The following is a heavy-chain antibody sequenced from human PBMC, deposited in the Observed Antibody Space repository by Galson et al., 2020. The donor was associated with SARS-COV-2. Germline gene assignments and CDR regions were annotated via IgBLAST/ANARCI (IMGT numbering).Heavy chain of an antibody. CDR2: INPNSGGT. CDR3: AREIVATMTVLDY. D-gene: IGHD5-12*01. CDR1: GYTFTGYY. Sequence: ASVKVSCKASGYTFTGYYMHWVRQAPGQGLEWMGWINPNSGGTNYAQKFQGRVTMTRDTSIRTAYMELSRLRSDDTAVYYCAREIVATMTVLDYWGQGTLVTVSS. J-gene: IGHJ4*02. V-gene: IGHV1-2*02.